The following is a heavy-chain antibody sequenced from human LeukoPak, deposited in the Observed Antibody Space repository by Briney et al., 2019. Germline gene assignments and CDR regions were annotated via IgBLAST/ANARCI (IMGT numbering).Heavy chain of an antibody. CDR1: VYTFDGSE. D-gene: IGHD6-13*01. CDR2: ISSRANSI. J-gene: IGHJ4*02. CDR3: ARSLAAAELDY. Sequence: GGSLRLSCAASVYTFDGSEMNWVRQAPGKGLEYLSYISSRANSIWYANSVEGRFTVSRENAKSSLYMEMNSLRADDTAVYYCARSLAAAELDYWGQGTLVTVSS. V-gene: IGHV3-48*03.